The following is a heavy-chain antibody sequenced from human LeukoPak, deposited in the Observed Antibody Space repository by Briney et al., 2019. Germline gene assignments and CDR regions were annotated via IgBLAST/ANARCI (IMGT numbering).Heavy chain of an antibody. CDR1: GFTFSSYA. CDR2: ISPDGGNT. J-gene: IGHJ4*02. CDR3: VPKGTEGY. V-gene: IGHV3-64D*06. Sequence: GGSLRLSCATSGFTFSSYAMHWVRQAPGKGLEYVSAISPDGGNTYYADSVKGRFSISRDNSKNTLYLQMSSLRPEDTAVYYCVPKGTEGYWGQGTLVTVSS.